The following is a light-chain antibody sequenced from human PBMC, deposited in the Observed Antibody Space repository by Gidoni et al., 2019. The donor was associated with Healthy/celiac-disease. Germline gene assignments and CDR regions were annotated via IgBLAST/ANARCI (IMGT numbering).Light chain of an antibody. CDR1: QSISSW. CDR3: QQYNRYPT. Sequence: DIQITQSPSTLSASVGDRVTITCRASQSISSWLAWYQQKPGKAPKLLIYDASSLESGVPSRFSGSGSGTEFTLTISSLQPDDFATYYCQQYNRYPTFGQGTKLEIK. V-gene: IGKV1-5*01. CDR2: DAS. J-gene: IGKJ2*01.